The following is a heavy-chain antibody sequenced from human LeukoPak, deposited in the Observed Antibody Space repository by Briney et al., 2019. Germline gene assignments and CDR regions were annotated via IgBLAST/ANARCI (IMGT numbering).Heavy chain of an antibody. J-gene: IGHJ4*02. CDR2: IIPIFGTA. CDR3: ARVSGGIVLMVYSFDY. Sequence: ASVKVSCKASGGTFSSYAISWVRQAPGQGLEWMGGIIPIFGTANYAQKLQGRVTMTTDTSTSTAYMELRSLRSDDTAVYYCARVSGGIVLMVYSFDYWGQGTLVTVSS. D-gene: IGHD2-8*01. CDR1: GGTFSSYA. V-gene: IGHV1-69*05.